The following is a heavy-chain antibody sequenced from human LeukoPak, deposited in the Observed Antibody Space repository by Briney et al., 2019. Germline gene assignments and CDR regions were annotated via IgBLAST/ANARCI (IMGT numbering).Heavy chain of an antibody. CDR1: GVSFSGYD. Sequence: PAETLCLTCAVYGVSFSGYDWSWVRQPPGKGLEWVGEINDSGSTKYNPSLKRGVTISVATSKNQFSRKLRSVTAADTAVYFCARGLWSPRFDCWGQGTLVTVSS. V-gene: IGHV4-34*01. D-gene: IGHD2-21*01. CDR2: INDSGST. J-gene: IGHJ4*02. CDR3: ARGLWSPRFDC.